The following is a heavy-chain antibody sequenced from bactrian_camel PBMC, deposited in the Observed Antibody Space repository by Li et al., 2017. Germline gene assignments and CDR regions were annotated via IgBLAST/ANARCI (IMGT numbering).Heavy chain of an antibody. J-gene: IGHJ4*01. Sequence: VQLVESGGGSVQAGETLRLSCTAASGFIFDDIDMAWYRQAPGSKCELVSTMSRSGRLYYADSVKGRYTISRDNANSTMYLQMNSLKPEDTAMYYCAAGDVSDLLCKIMVVAGRSAWTELAYWGQGTQVTVS. CDR3: AAGDVSDLLCKIMVVAGRSAWTELAY. V-gene: IGHV3S53*01. D-gene: IGHD6*01. CDR2: MSRSGRL. CDR1: GFIFDDID.